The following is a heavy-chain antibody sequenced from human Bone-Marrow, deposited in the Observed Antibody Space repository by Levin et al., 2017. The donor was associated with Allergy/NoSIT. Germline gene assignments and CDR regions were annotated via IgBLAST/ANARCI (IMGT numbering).Heavy chain of an antibody. CDR1: GYTFTGYY. J-gene: IGHJ6*02. CDR2: INPNNGGT. Sequence: ASVKVSCKASGYTFTGYYIHWVRQAPGQGLEWVGRINPNNGGTNHAQKFLGRITMTRDTSISTAYMELSSLRSDDTALYYCARDDSDTNVAPQRVYYYNPMDVWGQGTTVTVSS. D-gene: IGHD5-18*01. V-gene: IGHV1-2*06. CDR3: ARDDSDTNVAPQRVYYYNPMDV.